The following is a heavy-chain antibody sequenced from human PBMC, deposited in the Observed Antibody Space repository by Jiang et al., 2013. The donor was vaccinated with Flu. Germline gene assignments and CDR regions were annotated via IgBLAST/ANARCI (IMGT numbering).Heavy chain of an antibody. CDR1: GFTFSSYG. CDR2: ISYDGSNK. D-gene: IGHD3-22*01. Sequence: RSLRLSRAASGFTFSSYGMHWVRQAPGKGLEWVAVISYDGSNKYYADSVKGRFTISRDNSKNTLYLQMNSLRAEDTAVYYCAKDRNYYDSSGYYYLNYYYGMDVWGQGTTVTVS. V-gene: IGHV3-30*18. J-gene: IGHJ6*02. CDR3: AKDRNYYDSSGYYYLNYYYGMDV.